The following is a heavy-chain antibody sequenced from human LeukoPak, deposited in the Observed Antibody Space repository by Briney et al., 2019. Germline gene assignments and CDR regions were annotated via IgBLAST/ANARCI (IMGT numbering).Heavy chain of an antibody. CDR3: ARSPVYGDRDYYYYMDV. CDR2: IKQDGSEK. V-gene: IGHV3-7*01. Sequence: GGSLRLSCAASGFTFSSYWMSWVRQAPGKGLEWVANIKQDGSEKYYVDSVKGRFTISRDNAKNSLYLQMNSLRAEDTAVYYCARSPVYGDRDYYYYMDVWGKGTTVTISS. CDR1: GFTFSSYW. J-gene: IGHJ6*03. D-gene: IGHD4-17*01.